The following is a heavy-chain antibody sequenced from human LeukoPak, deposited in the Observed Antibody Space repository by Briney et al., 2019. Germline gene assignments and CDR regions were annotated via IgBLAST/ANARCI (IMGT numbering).Heavy chain of an antibody. CDR1: GFTFSSHW. V-gene: IGHV3-74*01. D-gene: IGHD3-10*01. CDR3: AGESPYGSGSYYPGDY. Sequence: GGSLRLSCAASGFTFSSHWMHWVRQAPGKGLVWVSRINSDGSSTGYADSVKGRFTISRDNAKNTLYLQMNSLRAEDTAVYYCAGESPYGSGSYYPGDYWGQGTLVTDSS. J-gene: IGHJ4*02. CDR2: INSDGSST.